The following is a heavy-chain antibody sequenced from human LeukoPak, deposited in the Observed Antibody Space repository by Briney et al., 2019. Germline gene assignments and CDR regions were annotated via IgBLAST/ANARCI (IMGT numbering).Heavy chain of an antibody. CDR1: GYTFTSYY. V-gene: IGHV1-46*01. CDR2: INPSGCST. D-gene: IGHD6-13*01. J-gene: IGHJ2*01. Sequence: GASVKVSCQASGYTFTSYYMHWVRQDPGQRLEWIGIINPSGCSTSYAQKFQGRVTMTRDMSTSTVYMEQSSLRSEDTAVYYCARDRGGRSSSPYWYFDLWGRGTLVTVSS. CDR3: ARDRGGRSSSPYWYFDL.